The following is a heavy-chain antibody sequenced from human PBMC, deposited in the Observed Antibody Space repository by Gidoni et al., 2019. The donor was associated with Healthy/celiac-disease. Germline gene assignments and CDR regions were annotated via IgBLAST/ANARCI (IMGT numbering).Heavy chain of an antibody. D-gene: IGHD1-1*01. CDR2: IYSGGST. V-gene: IGHV3-53*01. Sequence: EVQLGESGGGLIQPGGSLRLSWGASGFTVSSNYMSWVRQAPGKGLEWVSVIYSGGSTYYADSVKGRFTISRDNSKNTLYLQMNSLRAEDTAVYYCASGYMSWEAFDIWGQGTMVTVSS. CDR1: GFTVSSNY. J-gene: IGHJ3*02. CDR3: ASGYMSWEAFDI.